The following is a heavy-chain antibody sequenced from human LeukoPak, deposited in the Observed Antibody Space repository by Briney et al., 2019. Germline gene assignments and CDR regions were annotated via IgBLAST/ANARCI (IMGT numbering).Heavy chain of an antibody. CDR2: INHSGST. CDR3: ARVQLWVYYYMDV. J-gene: IGHJ6*03. D-gene: IGHD5-18*01. Sequence: SETLSLTCAVYGGSFSGYYWSWIRQPPGKGLEWIGEINHSGSTNYNPSLKSRVTISVDTSKNQLSLKLSSVTAADTAVYYCARVQLWVYYYMDVWGKGTTVTVSS. V-gene: IGHV4-34*01. CDR1: GGSFSGYY.